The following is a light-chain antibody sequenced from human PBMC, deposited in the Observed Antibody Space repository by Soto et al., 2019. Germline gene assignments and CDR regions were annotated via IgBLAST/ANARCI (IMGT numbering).Light chain of an antibody. Sequence: EIVLTLSPATLSLSPGERATLSCRASQSVSSYLAWYQQKPGQAPRLLIYDASNRATGIPARFSGSGSGTDFTLTISSLEPEDFAVYYCQQRSTWPRTFGQGTKVEIK. V-gene: IGKV3-11*01. J-gene: IGKJ1*01. CDR1: QSVSSY. CDR2: DAS. CDR3: QQRSTWPRT.